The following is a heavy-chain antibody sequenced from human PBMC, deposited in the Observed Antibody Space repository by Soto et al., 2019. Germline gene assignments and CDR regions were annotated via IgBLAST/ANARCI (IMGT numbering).Heavy chain of an antibody. D-gene: IGHD2-21*01. J-gene: IGHJ6*02. CDR2: INHSGST. Sequence: SETLSLTCAVYGGSFSGYYWSWIRQPPGKGLEWMGEINHSGSTNYNPSLKSRVTISVDTSKNQFSLKLSSVTAADTAVYYCARGILGWWLSESYGMDVWGQGTTVTVSS. V-gene: IGHV4-34*01. CDR1: GGSFSGYY. CDR3: ARGILGWWLSESYGMDV.